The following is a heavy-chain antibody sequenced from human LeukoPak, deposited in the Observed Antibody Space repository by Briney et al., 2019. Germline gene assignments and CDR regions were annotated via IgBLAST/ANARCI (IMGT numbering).Heavy chain of an antibody. J-gene: IGHJ4*02. CDR1: GFTFSSYA. Sequence: GGSLRLSCAASGFTFSSYAMSWVRQAPGKGLEWGSGISGSGGSTNYADSVKGRCTISRENSKNTLYLQMNSLRGEDTAVYYCAKDRVRGEYYFDYWGQGTLVTVSS. V-gene: IGHV3-23*01. D-gene: IGHD3-10*01. CDR3: AKDRVRGEYYFDY. CDR2: ISGSGGST.